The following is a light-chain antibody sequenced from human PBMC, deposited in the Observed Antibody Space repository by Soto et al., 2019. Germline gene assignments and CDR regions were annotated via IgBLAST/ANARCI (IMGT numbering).Light chain of an antibody. CDR1: QTISSW. J-gene: IGKJ5*01. CDR3: QHYNSYSYT. CDR2: KAS. V-gene: IGKV1-5*03. Sequence: DIQMTQSPSTLSGSVGDRVTITCRASQTISSWLAWYQQKPGKAPKPLIYKASTLKSGVPSRFSGSGSGTEFTLTISSLQPDDFATYYCQHYNSYSYTFGQGTRLEIK.